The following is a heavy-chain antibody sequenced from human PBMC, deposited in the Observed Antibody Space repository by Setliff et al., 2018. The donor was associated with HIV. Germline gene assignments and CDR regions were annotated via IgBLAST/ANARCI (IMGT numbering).Heavy chain of an antibody. CDR1: GFTFSNAW. J-gene: IGHJ4*02. CDR3: TTDLGGSYHGWNY. D-gene: IGHD1-26*01. Sequence: GESLTISCAASGFTFSNAWMNWVRQAPGKGLEWVGRIKSKTDGGTTDYAAPVKGRFTISRDDSKNTLYLQMNSLKTEDTAVYYCTTDLGGSYHGWNYWGQGTLVTVSS. V-gene: IGHV3-15*07. CDR2: IKSKTDGGTT.